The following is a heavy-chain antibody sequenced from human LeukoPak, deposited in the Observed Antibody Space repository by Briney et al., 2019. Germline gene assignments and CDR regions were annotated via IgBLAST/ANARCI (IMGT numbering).Heavy chain of an antibody. D-gene: IGHD3-3*01. V-gene: IGHV4-59*01. CDR2: IYYSGST. Sequence: SETLSLTCTVSGGSISSYYWSWIRQPPGKGLEWIGYIYYSGSTNYNPSLKSRVTISVDTSKNQFSLKLSSVTAADTAVYYCAREAGWSRGDYFDYWGQGTLVTVSS. J-gene: IGHJ4*02. CDR1: GGSISSYY. CDR3: AREAGWSRGDYFDY.